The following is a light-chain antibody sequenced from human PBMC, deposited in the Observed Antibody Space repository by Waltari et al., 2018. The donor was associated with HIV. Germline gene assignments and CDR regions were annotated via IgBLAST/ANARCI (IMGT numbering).Light chain of an antibody. V-gene: IGLV2-8*01. CDR2: DVT. Sequence: QSAMAQPPSASGSAGQSVTISCTGTSSDVGANNYVSWYQQHPGKSPKLIIYDVTTRPSGAPDPFSGSKSGNTSSLTVSGLQGEDEADYYCSSYADSYTPVVFGGGTKLTVL. J-gene: IGLJ2*01. CDR3: SSYADSYTPVV. CDR1: SSDVGANNY.